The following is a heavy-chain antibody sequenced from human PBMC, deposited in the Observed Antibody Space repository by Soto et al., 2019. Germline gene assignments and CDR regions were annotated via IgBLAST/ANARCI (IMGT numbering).Heavy chain of an antibody. V-gene: IGHV4-30-2*01. CDR2: IYHSGST. D-gene: IGHD2-2*01. Sequence: QLQLQESGSGLVKPSQTLSLTCAVSGGSISSGGYSWIWIRQPPGQGLEWIGYIYHSGSTYYNPSLMSRVTISVERSTNQFSLKLSSVTAADTAVYYCASGGYHLYGMDVWGQGTPVTVSS. J-gene: IGHJ6*02. CDR3: ASGGYHLYGMDV. CDR1: GGSISSGGYS.